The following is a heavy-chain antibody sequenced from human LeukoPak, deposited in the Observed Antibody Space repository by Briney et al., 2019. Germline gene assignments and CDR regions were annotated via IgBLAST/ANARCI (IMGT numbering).Heavy chain of an antibody. V-gene: IGHV3-74*01. CDR2: ITSDGRNT. D-gene: IGHD2-21*02. CDR1: GFPPSPPW. J-gene: IGHJ4*02. Sequence: GGSLRLSCAASGFPPSPPWLNWVRHAPGKGLVWVSRITSDGRNTVYADSVKGRFTISRDNARNTVYLQMTSLRAEDSAVYFCARDWHYRRDMWGQGALVTVSS. CDR3: ARDWHYRRDM.